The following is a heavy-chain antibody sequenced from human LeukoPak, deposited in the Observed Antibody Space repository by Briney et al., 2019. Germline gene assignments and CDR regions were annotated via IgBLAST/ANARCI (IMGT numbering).Heavy chain of an antibody. CDR2: IHNSEST. V-gene: IGHV4-39*07. Sequence: PSETLSLTCTVSGGSISTSYYYWGWIRQPPGKGLEWIGNIHNSESTYYNPSLKSRVTISVDTSQNQFSLKLSSVTAADTAVYYCARDEAIFGAGYYYGMDVWGQGTTVTVSS. CDR1: GGSISTSYYY. D-gene: IGHD3-3*01. CDR3: ARDEAIFGAGYYYGMDV. J-gene: IGHJ6*02.